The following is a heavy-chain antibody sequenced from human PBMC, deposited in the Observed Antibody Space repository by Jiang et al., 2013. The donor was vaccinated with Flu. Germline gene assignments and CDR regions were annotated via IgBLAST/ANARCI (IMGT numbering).Heavy chain of an antibody. CDR3: VKDYYDISGYEYDCFDP. D-gene: IGHD3-22*01. Sequence: AEVKKPGASVKVSCKASGYTFSSYGISWVRQAPGQGLEWMGWISGYDGRTNYARKFQGRVTMTTDTSTSTAYMELRSLRSDDAAVYYCVKDYYDISGYEYDCFDPWGQGTLVTVSS. CDR1: GYTFSSYG. CDR2: ISGYDGRT. V-gene: IGHV1-18*01. J-gene: IGHJ5*02.